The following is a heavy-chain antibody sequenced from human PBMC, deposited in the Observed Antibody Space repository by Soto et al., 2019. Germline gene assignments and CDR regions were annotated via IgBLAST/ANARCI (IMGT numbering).Heavy chain of an antibody. CDR3: TTDRRWHVVVVAATGFDY. J-gene: IGHJ4*02. V-gene: IGHV3-15*07. CDR1: GFTCSNAW. D-gene: IGHD2-15*01. CDR2: IKSKTDGGTT. Sequence: PAGSLSLSSAASGFTCSNAWMNLVRQATGKGLEWVGRIKSKTDGGTTDYAAPVKGRFTISRDDSKNTLYLQMNSLKTEDTAVYYCTTDRRWHVVVVAATGFDYWGQGTLVTVSS.